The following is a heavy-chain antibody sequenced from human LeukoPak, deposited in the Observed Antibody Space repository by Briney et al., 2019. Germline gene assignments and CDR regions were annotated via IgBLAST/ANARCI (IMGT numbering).Heavy chain of an antibody. CDR1: GGSISSGGYS. Sequence: KPSETLSLTCAVSGGSISSGGYSWSWIRQPPGKGLEWIGRIYTSGSTNYNPSLKSRVTMSVDTSKNQFSLKLSSVTAADTAVYYCAREFWVPNYDILTGYFDYWGQGTLVTVSS. CDR2: IYTSGST. CDR3: AREFWVPNYDILTGYFDY. J-gene: IGHJ4*02. V-gene: IGHV4-61*02. D-gene: IGHD3-9*01.